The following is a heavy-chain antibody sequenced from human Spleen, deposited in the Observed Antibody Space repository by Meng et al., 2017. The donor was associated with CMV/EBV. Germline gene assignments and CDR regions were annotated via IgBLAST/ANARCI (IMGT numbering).Heavy chain of an antibody. D-gene: IGHD2-21*01. CDR3: AKDIRNMAGGDY. J-gene: IGHJ4*02. CDR2: VWNDGKSK. V-gene: IGHV3-33*06. CDR1: GLTVSNYG. Sequence: CEPSGLTVSNYGMHWVRQAPGKGLEWVAVVWNDGKSKYYADSVKGRFTISRDTSKNTVFLQMNSLRAEDTAVYFCAKDIRNMAGGDYWGQGTLVTVSS.